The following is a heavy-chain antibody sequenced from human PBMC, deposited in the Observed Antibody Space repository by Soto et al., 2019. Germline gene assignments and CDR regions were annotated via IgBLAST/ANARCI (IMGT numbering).Heavy chain of an antibody. J-gene: IGHJ5*02. CDR2: IYLDVDL. V-gene: IGHV2-5*02. CDR1: GFSLTANGVG. CDR3: ADRLVSNGARFDT. Sequence: SGPTLVNPTQTLTLTCTFSGFSLTANGVGVAWVRQPPGQTLERLALIYLDVDLRYSPSLTSRITITKDTSKDQVFLTVTNLDPVDTGTYYCADRLVSNGARFDTWGQ. D-gene: IGHD2-21*01.